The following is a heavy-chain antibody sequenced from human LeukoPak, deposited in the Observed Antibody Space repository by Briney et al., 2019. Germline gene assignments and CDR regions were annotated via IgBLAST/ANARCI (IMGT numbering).Heavy chain of an antibody. J-gene: IGHJ4*02. CDR1: GFTFSTYA. CDR2: IGRSAGST. Sequence: AGSLRLSCAASGFTFSTYAMSWVRQAPGKGLEWVSSIGRSAGSTFYADSVKGRFTISRDNSKSTLYLQMNSLRAEDTAAYYCVKGPERGCLDYWGQGTLVTVSS. D-gene: IGHD1-14*01. V-gene: IGHV3-23*01. CDR3: VKGPERGCLDY.